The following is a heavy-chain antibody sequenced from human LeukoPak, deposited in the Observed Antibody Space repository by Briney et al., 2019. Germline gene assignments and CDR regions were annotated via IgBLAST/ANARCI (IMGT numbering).Heavy chain of an antibody. Sequence: GGSLRLSCAASGFTFSSYSMNWVRQAPGRGLEWVSSISSSSSYIYYADSVKGRFTISRDNAKNSLYLQMNSLRAEDTAVYYCARDLVVVPAAILEVNWFDPWGQGTLVTVSS. CDR2: ISSSSSYI. V-gene: IGHV3-21*01. CDR3: ARDLVVVPAAILEVNWFDP. CDR1: GFTFSSYS. J-gene: IGHJ5*02. D-gene: IGHD2-2*02.